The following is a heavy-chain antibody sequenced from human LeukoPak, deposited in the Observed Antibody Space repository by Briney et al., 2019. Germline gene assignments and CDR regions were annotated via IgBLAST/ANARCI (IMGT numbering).Heavy chain of an antibody. CDR3: ARVSSMSYYYYMDV. V-gene: IGHV3-20*04. Sequence: GGSLRLSCAASAFSFDDYGMSWVRQAPGKGLEWVSGINRNGGTTSYADSVKGRFTISRDNAKSSLYLQMNNLRAEDTALYYCARVSSMSYYYYMDVWGKGTTVTVSS. J-gene: IGHJ6*03. CDR2: INRNGGTT. CDR1: AFSFDDYG.